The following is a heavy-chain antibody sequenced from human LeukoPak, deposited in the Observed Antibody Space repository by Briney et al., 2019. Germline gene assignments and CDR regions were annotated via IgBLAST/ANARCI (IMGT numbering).Heavy chain of an antibody. CDR2: ISAYNGNT. J-gene: IGHJ4*02. CDR3: ARGYDYVWGSYRPFDY. CDR1: GYTFTSYG. V-gene: IGHV1-18*01. Sequence: ASVKVSCKASGYTFTSYGISWVRQAPGQGLEWMGWISAYNGNTNYAQKLQGRVTMTTDTSTSTAYMELRSLISDDTAVYYCARGYDYVWGSYRPFDYWGQGTLVTVSS. D-gene: IGHD3-16*02.